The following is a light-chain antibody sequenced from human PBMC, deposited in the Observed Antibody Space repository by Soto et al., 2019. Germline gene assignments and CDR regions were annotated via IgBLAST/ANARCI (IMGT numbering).Light chain of an antibody. Sequence: IQMTQSPSTLSASVGDRVTIPCRASQSISSWLAWYQQKPGKAPKLLIYDASSLESRVPSRFSGSGSGTEFTLTISSLQPDDFATYYCQQYNSYSWTFGQGTKVDIK. CDR2: DAS. CDR1: QSISSW. J-gene: IGKJ1*01. V-gene: IGKV1-5*01. CDR3: QQYNSYSWT.